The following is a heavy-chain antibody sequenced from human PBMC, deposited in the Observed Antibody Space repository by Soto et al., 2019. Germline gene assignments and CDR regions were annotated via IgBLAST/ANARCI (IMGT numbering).Heavy chain of an antibody. CDR2: INPNSGGT. Sequence: ASVKVSCKASGYTFTGYYMHWVRQAPGQGLEWMGWINPNSGGTNYAQKFQGRVTMTRDTSISTAYMELSRPRSDDTAVYYCARFPLPITAFDYWGQGTLVTVSS. J-gene: IGHJ4*02. CDR3: ARFPLPITAFDY. V-gene: IGHV1-2*02. D-gene: IGHD3-3*01. CDR1: GYTFTGYY.